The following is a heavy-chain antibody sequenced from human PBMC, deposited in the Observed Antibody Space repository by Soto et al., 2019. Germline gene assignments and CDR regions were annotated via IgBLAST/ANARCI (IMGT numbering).Heavy chain of an antibody. V-gene: IGHV3-9*01. J-gene: IGHJ4*02. CDR3: AKEKPIYRSTRLLWFGEFLYYFDY. D-gene: IGHD3-10*01. CDR2: ISRNSGSI. Sequence: EVQLVESGGGLVQPGRSLRLSCAASGFTFDDYAMHWVRQAPGKGLEGVSGISRNSGSIGYADSVKGRFTISRDNAKNSLYLHMNSLRAEDTALYYCAKEKPIYRSTRLLWFGEFLYYFDYWGQGTLVTVSS. CDR1: GFTFDDYA.